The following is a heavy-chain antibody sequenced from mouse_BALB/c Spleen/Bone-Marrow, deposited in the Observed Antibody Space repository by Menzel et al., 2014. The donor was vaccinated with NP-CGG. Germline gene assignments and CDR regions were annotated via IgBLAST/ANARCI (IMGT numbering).Heavy chain of an antibody. J-gene: IGHJ3*01. CDR1: GYTFTSYW. CDR3: TIYYRSFAY. Sequence: QVQLKHSGAELVKPGASVKMSCKASGYTFTSYWMHWVKQRPGQGLEWIGVIDPSGSYTSYNQKFKGKATLTVDTSSSTAYMQLSSLTSEDSAVYYCTIYYRSFAYWGQGTLVTVSA. CDR2: IDPSGSYT. V-gene: IGHV1S127*01. D-gene: IGHD2-14*01.